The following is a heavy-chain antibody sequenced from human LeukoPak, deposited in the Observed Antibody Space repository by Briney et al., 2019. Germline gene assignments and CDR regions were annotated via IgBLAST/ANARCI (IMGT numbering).Heavy chain of an antibody. D-gene: IGHD1-26*01. J-gene: IGHJ4*02. CDR3: ARDRSGSYPIDY. V-gene: IGHV1-46*01. CDR2: INPGGGST. CDR1: GNIFTSYY. Sequence: ASVKVSCKASGNIFTSYYMHWVRQAPGQGLEWMGIINPGGGSTTYAQKFQGRVTMTRDMSTSTVYMELSSLRSEDTAVYYCARDRSGSYPIDYWGQGTLVTVSS.